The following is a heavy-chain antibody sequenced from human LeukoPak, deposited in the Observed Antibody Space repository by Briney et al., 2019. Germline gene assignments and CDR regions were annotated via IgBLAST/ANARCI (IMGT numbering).Heavy chain of an antibody. CDR1: GFTFSSYS. J-gene: IGHJ4*02. V-gene: IGHV3-48*04. D-gene: IGHD3-22*01. CDR3: ARSLYGYYYDSSGNGENY. CDR2: ISSSSSTI. Sequence: GGSLRLSCAASGFTFSSYSMNWVRQAPGKGLEWVSYISSSSSTIYYADSVKGRFTISRDNAKNSLYLQMNSLRAEDTAVYYCARSLYGYYYDSSGNGENYWGQGTLVTVSS.